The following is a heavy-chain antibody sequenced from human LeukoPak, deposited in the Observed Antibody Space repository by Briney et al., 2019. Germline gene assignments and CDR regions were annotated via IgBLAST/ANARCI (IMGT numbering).Heavy chain of an antibody. D-gene: IGHD6-19*01. CDR2: ISSSSSYI. V-gene: IGHV3-21*01. Sequence: GGSLRLSCAASGFTFSSYTMNWVRQAPGKGLEWVSSISSSSSYIYYADSVKGRFTISRDNAKNSLYLQMNSLRAEDTAVYYCARGHVAVAGPYWGQGTLVTVSS. CDR1: GFTFSSYT. CDR3: ARGHVAVAGPY. J-gene: IGHJ4*02.